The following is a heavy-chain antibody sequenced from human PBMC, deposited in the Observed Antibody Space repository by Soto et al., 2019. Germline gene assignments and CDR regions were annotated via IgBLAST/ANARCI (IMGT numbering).Heavy chain of an antibody. D-gene: IGHD3-22*01. CDR2: IYYSGST. J-gene: IGHJ4*02. CDR1: GGSISSGDYY. CDR3: ARYSYYYDSSGYRPLDD. Sequence: SETLSLTCTVSGGSISSGDYYWSWIRQPPGKGLEWIGYIYYSGSTYYNPSLKSRVTISVDTSKNQFSLKLSSVTAADTAVYYCARYSYYYDSSGYRPLDDWGQGTLVTVSS. V-gene: IGHV4-30-4*01.